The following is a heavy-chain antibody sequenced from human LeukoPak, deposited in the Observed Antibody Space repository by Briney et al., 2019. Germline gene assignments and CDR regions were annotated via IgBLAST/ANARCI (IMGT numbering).Heavy chain of an antibody. CDR3: ARDLPSSYYDSIGYQGLDY. J-gene: IGHJ4*02. D-gene: IGHD3-22*01. V-gene: IGHV1-2*02. CDR1: GYTFTGYY. CDR2: INPNSGGT. Sequence: ASVKVSCKASGYTFTGYYMHWVRQAPGQGLEWMGWINPNSGGTNYAQKFQGRVTMTRDTSISTAYMELSRLRSDDTAVYYCARDLPSSYYDSIGYQGLDYWGQGTRLTVSS.